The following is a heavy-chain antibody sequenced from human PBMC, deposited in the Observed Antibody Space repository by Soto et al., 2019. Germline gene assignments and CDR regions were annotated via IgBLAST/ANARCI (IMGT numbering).Heavy chain of an antibody. CDR1: GGSISGYY. CDR3: AREPLAHSYFDL. V-gene: IGHV4-4*07. J-gene: IGHJ4*02. CDR2: MYNSERT. Sequence: PSETLSRTCTVSGGSISGYYWSWIRQPAGKGLEWIGRMYNSERTNYNPSLKIRVTMSMDTSKNQFSLKLTSVTAADTAVYFCAREPLAHSYFDLWGQGTLVTVS.